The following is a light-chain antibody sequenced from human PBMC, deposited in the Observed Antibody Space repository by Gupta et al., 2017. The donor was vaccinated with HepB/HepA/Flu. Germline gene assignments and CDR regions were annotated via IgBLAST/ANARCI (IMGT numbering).Light chain of an antibody. CDR1: QSLGRT. CDR3: QQDKKRPPWT. CDR2: DVS. J-gene: IGKJ1*01. V-gene: IGKV3-15*01. Sequence: EIVVTQSPATLSVSPGERATVSCRASQSLGRTLAWYQQKPGQAPRLLIYDVSSRATGIPARFSGSGAGTDFTLTISGLQSEDFAIYYCQQDKKRPPWTFGQGTKVEIK.